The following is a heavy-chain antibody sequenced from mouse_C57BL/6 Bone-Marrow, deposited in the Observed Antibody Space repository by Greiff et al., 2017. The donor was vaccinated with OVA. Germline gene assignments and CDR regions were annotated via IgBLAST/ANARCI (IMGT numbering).Heavy chain of an antibody. CDR3: ARGRGSRGAMDY. D-gene: IGHD1-1*01. CDR2: IYPRSGNT. CDR1: GYTFTSYG. Sequence: QVQLKQSGAELARPGASVKLSCKASGYTFTSYGISWVKQRTGQGLEWIGEIYPRSGNTYYNEKFKGKATLTADKSSSTAYMELRSLTSEDSAVYFCARGRGSRGAMDYWGQGTSVTVSS. J-gene: IGHJ4*01. V-gene: IGHV1-81*01.